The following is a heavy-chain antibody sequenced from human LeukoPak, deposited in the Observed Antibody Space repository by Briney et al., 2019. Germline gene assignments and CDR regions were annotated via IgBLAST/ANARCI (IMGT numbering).Heavy chain of an antibody. J-gene: IGHJ1*01. V-gene: IGHV3-30*02. D-gene: IGHD3-22*01. CDR2: IRSDGSNK. CDR3: ARNYDTS. CDR1: GFTFSSYG. Sequence: GGSLRLSCAASGFTFSSYGMHWVRQAPGKGLEWVAFIRSDGSNKYYADSVKGRFTISRDNSKNTLYLQLNSLRAEDTAVYYCARNYDTSWGQGTLVTVSS.